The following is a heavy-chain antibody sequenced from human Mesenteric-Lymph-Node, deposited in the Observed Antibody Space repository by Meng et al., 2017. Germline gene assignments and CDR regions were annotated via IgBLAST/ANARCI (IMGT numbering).Heavy chain of an antibody. J-gene: IGHJ5*02. V-gene: IGHV7-4-1*02. Sequence: QVRWLHAGSGLKRPGAPVKLSYKAPGYTCTSYAMSWVRQAPGQGLEWMGWINTITGIPTYAQDFTGRFVFSLDTSVSTAYLQISSLKAEDTAVFYCARRFSSSWFDPWGQGTLVTVSS. CDR2: INTITGIP. CDR1: GYTCTSYA. D-gene: IGHD6-13*01. CDR3: ARRFSSSWFDP.